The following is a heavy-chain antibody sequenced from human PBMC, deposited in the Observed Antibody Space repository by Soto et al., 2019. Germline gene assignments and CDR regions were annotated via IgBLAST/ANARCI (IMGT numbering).Heavy chain of an antibody. CDR1: GASSSTDYYS. J-gene: IGHJ4*02. CDR2: IYHTGST. Sequence: ASETLSLTCRVSGASSSTDYYSWSWIRQPPGKGLEWIGNIYHTGSTHYNPSLKSRVTISVDKSKKQFSLNLSSVTAADTAVYYCARVFSNFWYFFDFWGQGSLVTVSS. V-gene: IGHV4-30-2*01. D-gene: IGHD2-8*02. CDR3: ARVFSNFWYFFDF.